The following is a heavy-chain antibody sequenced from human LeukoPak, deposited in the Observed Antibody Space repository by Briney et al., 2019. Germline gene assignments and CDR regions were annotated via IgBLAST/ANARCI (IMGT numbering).Heavy chain of an antibody. CDR1: GFTLSSFI. CDR2: ISYDGITK. V-gene: IGHV3-30*15. CDR3: AREADAFDI. Sequence: GGSLRLSCAASGFTLSSFIMHWVRQAPGKGLEWVALISYDGITKYHADSVKGRFTISRDNSENTLYLQMSSLTPEDTAVYYCAREADAFDIWGQGTMVTVSS. J-gene: IGHJ3*02.